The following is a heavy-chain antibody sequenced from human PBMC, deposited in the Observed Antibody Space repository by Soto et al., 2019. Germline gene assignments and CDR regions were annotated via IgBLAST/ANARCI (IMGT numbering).Heavy chain of an antibody. CDR3: ASSPYYYGSGSLDY. D-gene: IGHD3-10*01. Sequence: SETLSLTCAVYGGSFSGYYWSWIRQPPGKGLEWIGEINHSGSTNYNPSLKSRVTISVDTSKNQFSLKLSSVTAADTAMYYCASSPYYYGSGSLDYWGQGTLVTVSS. CDR2: INHSGST. J-gene: IGHJ4*02. CDR1: GGSFSGYY. V-gene: IGHV4-34*01.